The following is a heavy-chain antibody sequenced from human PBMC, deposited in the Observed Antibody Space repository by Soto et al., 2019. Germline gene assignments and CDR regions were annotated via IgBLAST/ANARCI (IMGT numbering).Heavy chain of an antibody. J-gene: IGHJ4*02. V-gene: IGHV3-33*01. CDR1: GFTFSSYG. D-gene: IGHD6-19*01. CDR3: ARDTVVAVAGTLAY. CDR2: IWYDGSNK. Sequence: QVQLVESGGGVVQPGRSLRLSCAASGFTFSSYGMHWVRQAPGKGLEWVAVIWYDGSNKYYADSVKGRFTISRDNXTNTLYLQMNSVRAEDTAVYYCARDTVVAVAGTLAYWGQGTLVTVSS.